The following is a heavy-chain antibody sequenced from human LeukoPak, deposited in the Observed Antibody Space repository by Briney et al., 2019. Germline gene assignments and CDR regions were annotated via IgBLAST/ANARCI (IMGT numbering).Heavy chain of an antibody. CDR2: ITGGGDTT. V-gene: IGHV3-23*01. Sequence: GGSLRLSCAASGFTFSDYAMNWVRQAPGKGLEWVSSITGGGDTTYYADSVRGRFTISRDNSKNTLSLQTNSLRAGDTAVYYCAKQRSEVVVAATNYWGQGTLVTVSS. J-gene: IGHJ4*02. CDR1: GFTFSDYA. D-gene: IGHD2-15*01. CDR3: AKQRSEVVVAATNY.